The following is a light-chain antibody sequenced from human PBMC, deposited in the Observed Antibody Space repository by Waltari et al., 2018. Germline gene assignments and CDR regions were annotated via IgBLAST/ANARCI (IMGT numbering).Light chain of an antibody. CDR2: STN. CDR1: SGSVSTSYY. CDR3: LLYVGSGVL. Sequence: QTVVTQEPPLSVSPGGTVTLTCGLSSGSVSTSYYPSWYQQTPGQAPRTLMHSTNTRSSGVPNRFSGSILGNKAALTITGAQADDESHYYCLLYVGSGVLFGGGTKLTVL. V-gene: IGLV8-61*01. J-gene: IGLJ2*01.